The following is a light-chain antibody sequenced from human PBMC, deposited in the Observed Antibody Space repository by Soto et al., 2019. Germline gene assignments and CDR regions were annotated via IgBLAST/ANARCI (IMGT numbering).Light chain of an antibody. CDR3: CSYAGRFI. CDR1: SSDVGGYTY. Sequence: QSALTQPASVSGSPGQSITFSCTGTSSDVGGYTYVSWYQHHPGKAPKLLIYEVSDRPSGVSSRFSGSKSGNTASLTISGLQAEDEADYYCCSYAGRFIFGGGTKLTVL. CDR2: EVS. V-gene: IGLV2-14*01. J-gene: IGLJ2*01.